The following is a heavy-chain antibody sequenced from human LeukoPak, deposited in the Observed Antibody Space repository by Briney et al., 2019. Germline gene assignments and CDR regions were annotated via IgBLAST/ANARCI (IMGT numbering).Heavy chain of an antibody. Sequence: PSETLSLTCAVYGGSFSGYYWSWIRQPPGKGLEWIGEINHSGSTNYNPSLKSRVTISVDTSKNQFSLKLSSVTAADTAVYYCAGRSVAGRPPFDYWGQGTLVTVSS. D-gene: IGHD6-19*01. V-gene: IGHV4-34*01. CDR2: INHSGST. CDR1: GGSFSGYY. J-gene: IGHJ4*02. CDR3: AGRSVAGRPPFDY.